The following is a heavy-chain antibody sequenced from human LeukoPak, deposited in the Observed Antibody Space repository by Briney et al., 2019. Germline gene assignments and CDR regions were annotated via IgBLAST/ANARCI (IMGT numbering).Heavy chain of an antibody. J-gene: IGHJ4*02. CDR3: AHAGDYGYFDY. V-gene: IGHV3-23*01. CDR2: ISCSGGST. CDR1: GFTFSSYA. D-gene: IGHD4-17*01. Sequence: GGSLRLSCAASGFTFSSYAMSWVRQAPGKGLEWVSSISCSGGSTYYADSVKGRFTISRDNSKNTLYLQMNSRRAEDTAVYYCAHAGDYGYFDYWGQGTLVTVSS.